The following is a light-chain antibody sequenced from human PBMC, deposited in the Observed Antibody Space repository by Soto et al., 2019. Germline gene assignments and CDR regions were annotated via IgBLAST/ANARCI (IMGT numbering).Light chain of an antibody. Sequence: EIVMTQSPATVSVSPGERATLSCRASQSVSNNLAWYQQKTGQAPRLLIYGASTRATGVPVRFSGSGSVTESTLTISSLQSEDFAVYYCQQRSNWPPITFGQGTRLEIK. CDR1: QSVSNN. J-gene: IGKJ5*01. CDR2: GAS. V-gene: IGKV3-15*01. CDR3: QQRSNWPPIT.